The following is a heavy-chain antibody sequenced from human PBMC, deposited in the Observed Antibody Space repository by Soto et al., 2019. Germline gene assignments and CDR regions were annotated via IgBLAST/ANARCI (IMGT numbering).Heavy chain of an antibody. CDR2: TYSGGST. CDR3: ARGPHPCSGATRYQAY. J-gene: IGHJ4*02. CDR1: GFTVSNSY. D-gene: IGHD2-15*01. Sequence: GGSLRLSCAASGFTVSNSYMSWVRQAPGKGLEWVSVTYSGGSTYYADSVKGRFTISRDNSKNTLYLQMNSLRAEDTALYYCARGPHPCSGATRYQAYCGQGTLVTVSP. V-gene: IGHV3-53*01.